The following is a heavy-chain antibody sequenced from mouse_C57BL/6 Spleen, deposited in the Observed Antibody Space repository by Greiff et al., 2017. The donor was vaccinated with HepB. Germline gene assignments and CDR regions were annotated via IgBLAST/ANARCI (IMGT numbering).Heavy chain of an antibody. CDR3: AGSPYYYGSSPYYFDY. Sequence: QVQLQQPGAELVKPGASVKMSCKASGYTFTSYWITWVKQRPGQGLEWIGDIYPGSGSTNYNEKFKSKATLTVDTSSSTAYMQLSSLTSEDSAVYYCAGSPYYYGSSPYYFDYWGQGTTLTVSS. CDR2: IYPGSGST. J-gene: IGHJ2*01. D-gene: IGHD1-1*01. V-gene: IGHV1-55*01. CDR1: GYTFTSYW.